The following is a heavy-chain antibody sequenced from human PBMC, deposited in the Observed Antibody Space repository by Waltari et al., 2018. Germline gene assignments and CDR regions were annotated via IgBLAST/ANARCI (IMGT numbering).Heavy chain of an antibody. Sequence: QLQLQESGPGLVKPSETLSLTCTVSGGSISSSSYYWGWIRQPPGKGVEWIGSIYYSGSTYYNPSLKSRVTISVDTSKNQFSLKLSSVTAADTAVYYCAALRFLEWFRMDVWGQGTTVTVSS. CDR1: GGSISSSSYY. D-gene: IGHD3-3*01. CDR3: AALRFLEWFRMDV. CDR2: IYYSGST. V-gene: IGHV4-39*01. J-gene: IGHJ6*02.